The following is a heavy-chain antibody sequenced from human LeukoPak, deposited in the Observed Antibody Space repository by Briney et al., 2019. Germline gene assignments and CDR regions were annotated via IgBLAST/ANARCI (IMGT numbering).Heavy chain of an antibody. CDR1: GGSFSGYY. CDR3: AIVEMATITIED. CDR2: INHSGST. V-gene: IGHV4-34*01. D-gene: IGHD5-24*01. Sequence: SETLSLTCAVYGGSFSGYYWSWIRQPPGKGLEWIGEINHSGSTNYNPSLESRVTISVDTSKNQFSLKLSSVTAADTAVYYCAIVEMATITIEDWGQGTLVTVSS. J-gene: IGHJ4*02.